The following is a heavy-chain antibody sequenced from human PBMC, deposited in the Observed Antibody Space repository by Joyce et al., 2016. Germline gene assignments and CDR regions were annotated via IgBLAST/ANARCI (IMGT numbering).Heavy chain of an antibody. D-gene: IGHD3-16*01. CDR1: EFSFTNST. CDR3: AAGPPRRYSYAYC. V-gene: IGHV1-58*01. J-gene: IGHJ4*02. CDR2: SIVARGNT. Sequence: QMQLVQSGPEVKKPGTSVQVSCKDSEFSFTNSTVQWVRQARGQRLECIGKSIVARGNTIYAQEFQERVTITRDMSTRTAYMELGSLRSEDKAVYYCAAGPPRRYSYAYCWGQGALVTVSS.